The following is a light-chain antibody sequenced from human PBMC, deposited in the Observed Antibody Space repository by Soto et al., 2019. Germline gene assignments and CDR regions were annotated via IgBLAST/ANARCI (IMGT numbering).Light chain of an antibody. V-gene: IGKV3-15*01. CDR2: GTS. Sequence: EIVLTQSPATLSVSPGERATLSCRASQSVSNNLVWYQQKPGQAPRLLIYGTSTRATGIPARFSGSGSETEFTLTISSLQSEDFAVYYCQQYNNWPPWTFGQGTKVDIK. J-gene: IGKJ1*01. CDR1: QSVSNN. CDR3: QQYNNWPPWT.